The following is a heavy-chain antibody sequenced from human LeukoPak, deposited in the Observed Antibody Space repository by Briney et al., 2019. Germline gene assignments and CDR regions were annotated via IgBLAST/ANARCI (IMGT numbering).Heavy chain of an antibody. J-gene: IGHJ4*02. CDR2: VNSDGSTT. CDR1: GFPFSDYW. Sequence: GGSLRLSCAASGFPFSDYWMHWVRQAPGKGLVWVSHVNSDGSTTNYADSVKGRFTISRDNAENTLYMRMNSLRPEDTAVYYCARGYFSSSRIDYWGQGTLVTVSS. D-gene: IGHD6-13*01. V-gene: IGHV3-74*01. CDR3: ARGYFSSSRIDY.